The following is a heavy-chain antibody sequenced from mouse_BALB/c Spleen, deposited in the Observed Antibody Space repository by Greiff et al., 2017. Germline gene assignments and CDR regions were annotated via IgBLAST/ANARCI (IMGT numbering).Heavy chain of an antibody. CDR1: GFTFSSYG. Sequence: DVQLVESGGGLVQPGGSLKLSCAASGFTFSSYGMSWVRQTPDKRLELVATINSNGGSTYYPDSVKGRFTISRDNAKNTLYLQMSSLKSEDTAMYYCARDSNYENWYFDVWGAGTTVTVSS. V-gene: IGHV5-6-3*01. J-gene: IGHJ1*01. CDR3: ARDSNYENWYFDV. CDR2: INSNGGST. D-gene: IGHD2-5*01.